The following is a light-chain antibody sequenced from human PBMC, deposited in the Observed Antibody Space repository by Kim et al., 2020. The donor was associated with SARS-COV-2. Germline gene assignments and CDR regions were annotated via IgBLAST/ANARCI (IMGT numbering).Light chain of an antibody. CDR3: QSYDTSLRGSV. CDR1: SSNIGAGYD. Sequence: QSVLTQPPSLSGAPGQRVTISCTGSSSNIGAGYDVHWYQRVPGTVPRLLIYGNIKRPSGIPDRFSASKSGSSASLAITGLHAEDEAEYFCQSYDTSLRGSVFGGGTKLTVL. J-gene: IGLJ2*01. V-gene: IGLV1-40*01. CDR2: GNI.